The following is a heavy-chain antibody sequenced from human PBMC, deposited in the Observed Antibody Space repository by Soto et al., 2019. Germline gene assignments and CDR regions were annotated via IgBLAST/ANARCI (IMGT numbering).Heavy chain of an antibody. Sequence: QVQLVQSGAEVKKPGASVKVSCKASGYTFTSYGISWVRQAPGQGLEWMGWISAYNGNTNYAQKLQGRVTMTTDTSTSTAYMELRSMRSDDTAVYYCACLIPAAMRQGAFDIWGQGTMVTVSS. J-gene: IGHJ3*02. CDR1: GYTFTSYG. D-gene: IGHD2-2*01. CDR2: ISAYNGNT. CDR3: ACLIPAAMRQGAFDI. V-gene: IGHV1-18*01.